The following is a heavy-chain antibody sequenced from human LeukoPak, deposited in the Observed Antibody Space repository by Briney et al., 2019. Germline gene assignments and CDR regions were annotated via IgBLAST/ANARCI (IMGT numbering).Heavy chain of an antibody. J-gene: IGHJ4*02. Sequence: GGSLRLSCAASGFTFSSYGMSWVRQAPGKGLEWVSAISGSGGSTYYADSVKGRFTISRDNSKKTLYLQMNSVRAEDTAVYYCAKDRHQLRYFDWLLITNKDGPGGYFDYWGQGTLVTVSS. CDR2: ISGSGGST. CDR3: AKDRHQLRYFDWLLITNKDGPGGYFDY. D-gene: IGHD3-9*01. CDR1: GFTFSSYG. V-gene: IGHV3-23*01.